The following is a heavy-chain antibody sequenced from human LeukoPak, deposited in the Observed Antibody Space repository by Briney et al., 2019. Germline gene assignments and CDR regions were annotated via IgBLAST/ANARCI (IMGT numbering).Heavy chain of an antibody. J-gene: IGHJ4*02. Sequence: GGTLRLSCAASGFTFNNYAMSWVRQAPGKGLEWVSAISGSGGSTYYADSVKGRFTISRDNSKNTLYLQMNSLRADDTAVYYCAKDPRYTGSSFFDYWGQETLVTVSS. V-gene: IGHV3-23*01. CDR2: ISGSGGST. D-gene: IGHD6-6*01. CDR3: AKDPRYTGSSFFDY. CDR1: GFTFNNYA.